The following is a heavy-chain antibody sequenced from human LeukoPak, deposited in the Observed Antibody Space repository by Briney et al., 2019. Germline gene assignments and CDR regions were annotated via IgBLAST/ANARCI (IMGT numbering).Heavy chain of an antibody. CDR1: GYTFTSYS. CDR2: INPSGGSS. CDR3: ARGNPSMATLDY. V-gene: IGHV1-46*01. Sequence: ASVKVSCTASGYTFTSYSMHWVRQAPGQGLEWLGFINPSGGSSNYAQKFQGRITLTRDTSTSTVYMELNSLRSEDTALYYCARGNPSMATLDYWGQGTLITVSS. J-gene: IGHJ4*02. D-gene: IGHD5-24*01.